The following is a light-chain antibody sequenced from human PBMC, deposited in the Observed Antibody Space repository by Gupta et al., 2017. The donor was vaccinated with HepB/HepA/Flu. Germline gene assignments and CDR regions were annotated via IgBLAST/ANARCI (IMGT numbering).Light chain of an antibody. CDR2: RNN. CDR1: SSNIGSNY. J-gene: IGLJ1*01. Sequence: QSLLTQPPSASGTPGPRVTISCSGSSSNIGSNYVYWYQQFPGTAPKLLIYRNNQRPSGVPDRFSGSKSGTSASLAISGLRSDDEADYYCATWDDSLSGYVFGNGTNVTVL. V-gene: IGLV1-47*01. CDR3: ATWDDSLSGYV.